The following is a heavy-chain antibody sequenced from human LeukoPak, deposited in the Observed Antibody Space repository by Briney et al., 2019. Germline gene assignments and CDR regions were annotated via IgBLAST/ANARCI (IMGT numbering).Heavy chain of an antibody. CDR1: GGSISSSDYY. CDR3: ARRKSSSSLTDY. Sequence: PSETLSLTCTVSGGSISSSDYYWGWIRQSPGKGLEWIGSFYYSGSTYYNPSLKSRVTISGDTTKNQFSLKLSSVTAADTAVYYCARRKSSSSLTDYWGQGTLVTVSS. CDR2: FYYSGST. D-gene: IGHD6-6*01. V-gene: IGHV4-39*01. J-gene: IGHJ4*02.